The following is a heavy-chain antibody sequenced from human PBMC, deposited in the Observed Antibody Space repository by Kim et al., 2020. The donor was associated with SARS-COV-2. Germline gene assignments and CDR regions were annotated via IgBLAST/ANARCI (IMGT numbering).Heavy chain of an antibody. J-gene: IGHJ4*02. Sequence: ASVKVSCKASGYTFTSYGISWVRQAPGQGLEWMGWISAYNGNTNYAQKLQGRVTMTTDTSTSTAYMELRSLRSDDTAVYYCARERGGASIWGSYRYTRRFDYWGQGTLVTVSS. D-gene: IGHD3-16*02. V-gene: IGHV1-18*01. CDR2: ISAYNGNT. CDR1: GYTFTSYG. CDR3: ARERGGASIWGSYRYTRRFDY.